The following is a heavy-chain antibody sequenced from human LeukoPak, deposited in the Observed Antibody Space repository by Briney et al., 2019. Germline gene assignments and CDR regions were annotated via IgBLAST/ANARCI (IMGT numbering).Heavy chain of an antibody. CDR2: IHGNGETT. J-gene: IGHJ3*01. Sequence: GGSLSLSCVGSGFMFSRFVLIWVRQAPGKGPEWVSGIHGNGETTYYGDSVKGRFTISRDNSKSTLYLQMNSLRGEDTAEYFCGRDPNGDYVGAFEFWGQGTKVAVSS. CDR1: GFMFSRFV. V-gene: IGHV3-23*01. D-gene: IGHD3-16*01. CDR3: GRDPNGDYVGAFEF.